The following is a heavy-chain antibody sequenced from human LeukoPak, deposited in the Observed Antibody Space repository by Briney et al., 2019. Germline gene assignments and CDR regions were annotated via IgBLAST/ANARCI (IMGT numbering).Heavy chain of an antibody. V-gene: IGHV3-23*01. Sequence: PGGSLRLSCAASGFTFSSYGMSWVRQAPGKGLEWVSAISGSGGSTYYADSVKGRFTISRDNSKNTLYLQMNSLRAEDTAVYYCAKDLRIAAAGPYNWFDPWDQGTLVTVSS. CDR2: ISGSGGST. CDR3: AKDLRIAAAGPYNWFDP. J-gene: IGHJ5*02. D-gene: IGHD6-13*01. CDR1: GFTFSSYG.